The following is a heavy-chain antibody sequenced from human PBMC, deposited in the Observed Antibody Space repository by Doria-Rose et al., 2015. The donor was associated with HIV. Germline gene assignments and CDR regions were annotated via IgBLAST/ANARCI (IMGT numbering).Heavy chain of an antibody. CDR2: INPYTGDT. V-gene: IGHV1-2*02. J-gene: IGHJ4*02. CDR3: ARCVAGTSPIPCIY. D-gene: IGHD2-21*01. CDR1: GYSFXDFY. Sequence: QVQLVPSGAEVKKPGASMAASCNTSGYSFXDFYLHWARQAPGQGLEWMGWINPYTGDTNYPQNFHGRVALTGDTXXXXXVXEXXSLTSDDTADYYGARCVAGTSPIPCIYWGQGTLVAVSS.